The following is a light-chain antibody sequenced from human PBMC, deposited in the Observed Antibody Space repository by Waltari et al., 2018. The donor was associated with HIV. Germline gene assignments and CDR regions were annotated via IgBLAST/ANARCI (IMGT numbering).Light chain of an antibody. CDR2: RNN. CDR3: ATWTDSLSGVV. Sequence: QSVLTQSPSASGTPGQRVTISCSGSSSNIGSNYVYWYQQLPGTAPKLLRYRNNQRPSGVPDRVSGSKSGTSASLAISGLRPEDEAHYYCATWTDSLSGVVFGGGTKLRVL. J-gene: IGLJ2*01. CDR1: SSNIGSNY. V-gene: IGLV1-47*01.